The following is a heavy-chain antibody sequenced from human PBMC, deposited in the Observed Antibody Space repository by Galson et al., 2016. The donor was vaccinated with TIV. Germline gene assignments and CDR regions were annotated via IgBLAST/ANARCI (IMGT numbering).Heavy chain of an antibody. J-gene: IGHJ6*02. CDR2: INSNTGNP. Sequence: SGYTFTRYTMNWVRQAPGQGLEWMGWINSNTGNPTYAQGFTGRFVFSLDTSVTTAYLQISGLKAEDTAVYYCARAEIYDFWSGFPGGPYGMDVWGQGTTVTVSS. CDR1: GYTFTRYT. D-gene: IGHD3-3*01. CDR3: ARAEIYDFWSGFPGGPYGMDV. V-gene: IGHV7-4-1*02.